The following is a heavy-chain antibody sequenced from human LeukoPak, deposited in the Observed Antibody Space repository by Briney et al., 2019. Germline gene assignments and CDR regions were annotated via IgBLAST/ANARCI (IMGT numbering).Heavy chain of an antibody. CDR2: INHSGST. J-gene: IGHJ4*02. CDR3: ASGGTVAARLFDY. Sequence: SETLSLTCAVYGGSFSGYCWSWIRQPPGKGLEWIGEINHSGSTNYNPSLKSRVTISVDTSKNQFSLKLSSVTAADTAVYYCASGGTVAARLFDYWGQGTLVTVSS. V-gene: IGHV4-34*01. CDR1: GGSFSGYC. D-gene: IGHD6-6*01.